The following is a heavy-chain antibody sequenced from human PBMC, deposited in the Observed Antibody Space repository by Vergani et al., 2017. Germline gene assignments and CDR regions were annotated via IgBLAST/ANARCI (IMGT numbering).Heavy chain of an antibody. J-gene: IGHJ4*02. V-gene: IGHV3-15*01. CDR1: GFTFSNAW. D-gene: IGHD1-26*01. Sequence: EVQLVESGGGLVKPGGSLRLSCAASGFTFSNAWMSWVRQAPGKGLEWVGRIKSRTDGGTTDYAAPVKGRFTISRDDSKNTLYLQMNSLKTEDTAVYYCTTDQTRYSGSYKVYYFDYWGQGTLVTVSS. CDR2: IKSRTDGGTT. CDR3: TTDQTRYSGSYKVYYFDY.